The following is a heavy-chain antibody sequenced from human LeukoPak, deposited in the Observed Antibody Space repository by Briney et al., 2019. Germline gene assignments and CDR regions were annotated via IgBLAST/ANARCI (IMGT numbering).Heavy chain of an antibody. CDR2: IRYDGSNK. CDR3: AKDHQINGEYYYDRSGPPAFAFDY. V-gene: IGHV3-30*02. CDR1: GFTFSSYG. Sequence: PGGSLRLSCAASGFTFSSYGMHWVRQAPGRGLEWVAFIRYDGSNKYYADSVKGRFTISRDNSKNTLYLQMNSLGAEDTAVYYCAKDHQINGEYYYDRSGPPAFAFDYCGQGTLVTVSS. J-gene: IGHJ4*02. D-gene: IGHD3-22*01.